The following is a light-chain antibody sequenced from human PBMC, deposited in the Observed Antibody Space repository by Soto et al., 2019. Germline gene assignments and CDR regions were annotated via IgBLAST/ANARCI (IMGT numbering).Light chain of an antibody. CDR2: GAS. Sequence: DIHMTQSPSSLSASVGDRVTITCRASQGISNSLAWYQHKPGKAPKSLMFGASTLQSGVPPRFSGSGSGTEFTLTITSLQAEDFATYYCQHCSEYPFTFGQGTRLEVK. J-gene: IGKJ5*01. CDR1: QGISNS. V-gene: IGKV1-16*01. CDR3: QHCSEYPFT.